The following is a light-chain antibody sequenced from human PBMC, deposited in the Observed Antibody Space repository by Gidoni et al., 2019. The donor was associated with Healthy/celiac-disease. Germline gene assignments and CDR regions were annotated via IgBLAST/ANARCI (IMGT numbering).Light chain of an antibody. V-gene: IGKV4-1*01. CDR1: QSVLYSSNNKNY. CDR3: QQYYSTPLT. Sequence: DIVMTQSPASLAVSLGERATINCKSSQSVLYSSNNKNYLAWYQQKPGQPPKLLIYWASTRESGVPDRFSGSGSGTEFTLTIISLQAGDVAVYYCQQYYSTPLTFGGGTKVEIK. J-gene: IGKJ4*01. CDR2: WAS.